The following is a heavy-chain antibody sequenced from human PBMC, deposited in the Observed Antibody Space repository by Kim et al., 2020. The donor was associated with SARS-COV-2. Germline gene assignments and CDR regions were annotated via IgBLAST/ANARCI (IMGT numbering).Heavy chain of an antibody. V-gene: IGHV3-23*01. Sequence: ASGKARFTTSRTNSKNTLYLQMNSLRGEDTAVYYCPKSGFSSTSCYVVYWGQGTLVTVSS. CDR3: PKSGFSSTSCYVVY. D-gene: IGHD2-2*01. J-gene: IGHJ4*02.